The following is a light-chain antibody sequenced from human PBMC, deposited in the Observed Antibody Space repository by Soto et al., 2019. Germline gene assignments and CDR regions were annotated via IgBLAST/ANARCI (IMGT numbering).Light chain of an antibody. J-gene: IGKJ1*01. V-gene: IGKV3-20*01. Sequence: EIVLTQSPGTLSLSPGERATLSCRASQSFSSTYLAWYQQKPGQAPRLLIYGASSRATGIPDRFSGSGSGTDFTLTISRLEPEDFAMYYCQQYGSSPWTFGQGTKVEI. CDR1: QSFSSTY. CDR3: QQYGSSPWT. CDR2: GAS.